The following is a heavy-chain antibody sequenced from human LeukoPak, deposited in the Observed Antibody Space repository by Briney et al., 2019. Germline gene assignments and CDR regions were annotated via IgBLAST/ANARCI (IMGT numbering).Heavy chain of an antibody. CDR1: GDSLTTYA. CDR3: ARAPHYSGSSGYNWFHP. V-gene: IGHV1-69*04. CDR2: VIPLLNIP. J-gene: IGHJ5*02. D-gene: IGHD3-22*01. Sequence: SVKVSCKASGDSLTTYAINWVRQAPGQGLEWMGRVIPLLNIPHYALKFRDRVTITAETSTNTSYLELRGLTSDDTAVYYCARAPHYSGSSGYNWFHPWGQGSLVTVSS.